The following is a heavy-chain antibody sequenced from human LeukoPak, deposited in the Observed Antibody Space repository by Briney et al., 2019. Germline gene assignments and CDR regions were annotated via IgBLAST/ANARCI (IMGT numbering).Heavy chain of an antibody. CDR1: GGSISSYY. CDR2: IYYSGST. J-gene: IGHJ3*02. CDR3: ASLSGVSGAFDI. D-gene: IGHD6-19*01. V-gene: IGHV4-59*01. Sequence: SETLSLTCSVSGGSISSYYWSWIRQPPGKGLDWIGYIYYSGSTNYNPSLKSRVTISIDTSKNQFSLKLTPVTAADTAVYYCASLSGVSGAFDIWGQGTVVTVSS.